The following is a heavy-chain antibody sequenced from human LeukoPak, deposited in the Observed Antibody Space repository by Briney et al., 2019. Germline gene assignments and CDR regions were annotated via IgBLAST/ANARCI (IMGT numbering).Heavy chain of an antibody. CDR1: GGSIGSYY. CDR2: IYTSGST. Sequence: SETLSLTCTVSGGSIGSYYWSWIRQPAGKGLQWIGRIYTSGSTFYNPSLNSRVTMSVDTSKNQFSLKLNSVTAADTAVYYCAGDRGYDILTGYSLYNWFDPWGQGTLVTVSS. CDR3: AGDRGYDILTGYSLYNWFDP. V-gene: IGHV4-4*07. J-gene: IGHJ5*02. D-gene: IGHD3-9*01.